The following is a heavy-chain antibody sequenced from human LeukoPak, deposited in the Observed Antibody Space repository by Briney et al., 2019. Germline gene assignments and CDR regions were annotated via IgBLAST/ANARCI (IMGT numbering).Heavy chain of an antibody. D-gene: IGHD5-24*01. CDR2: MSGSGSST. V-gene: IGHV3-23*01. J-gene: IGHJ4*02. Sequence: GGSLRLSCVASGFTFSGYAMSWVRRAPGKGLEWVSAMSGSGSSTYYADSVKGRFTISRDNSKNTLYLQMNSLRAEDTAIYYCAKELSEMATISPFDYWGQGTLVTVSS. CDR3: AKELSEMATISPFDY. CDR1: GFTFSGYA.